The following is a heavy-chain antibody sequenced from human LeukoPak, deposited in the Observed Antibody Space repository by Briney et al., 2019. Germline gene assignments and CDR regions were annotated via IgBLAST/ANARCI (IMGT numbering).Heavy chain of an antibody. CDR3: ARVGAATYFDY. J-gene: IGHJ4*02. V-gene: IGHV4-59*01. CDR2: IYYSGST. CDR1: GVSFSGYY. Sequence: SETLSLTCAVYGVSFSGYYWSWIRQPPGKGLEWIGYIYYSGSTNYNPSLKSRVTISVDTSKNQFSLKLSSVTAADTAVYYCARVGAATYFDYWGQGTLVTVSS. D-gene: IGHD1-26*01.